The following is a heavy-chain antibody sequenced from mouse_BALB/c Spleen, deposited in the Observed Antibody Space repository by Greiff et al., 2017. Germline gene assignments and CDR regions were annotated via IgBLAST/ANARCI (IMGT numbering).Heavy chain of an antibody. Sequence: DVKLVESGGGLVQPGGSLKLSCAASGFDFSRYWMSWVRQAPGKGLEWIGEINPDSSTINYTPSLKDKFIISRDNAKNTLYLQMSKVRSEDTALYYCAKIYDGYSSFAYWGQGTLVTVSA. CDR3: AKIYDGYSSFAY. CDR2: INPDSSTI. D-gene: IGHD2-3*01. J-gene: IGHJ3*01. V-gene: IGHV4-1*02. CDR1: GFDFSRYW.